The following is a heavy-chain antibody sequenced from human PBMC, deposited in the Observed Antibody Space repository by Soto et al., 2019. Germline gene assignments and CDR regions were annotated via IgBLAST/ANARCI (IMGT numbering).Heavy chain of an antibody. D-gene: IGHD3-9*01. Sequence: QLQLQESGPRLVKPSETLSLTCSVSGGSMNDVTHSWAWIRQPPGKGLEWIATTYYSGSTHYNSSLKSRATISVDTSQNQFSLELTSVTAADTAVYHCASARYFGVDVWCQGTTVIVSS. CDR1: GGSMNDVTHS. J-gene: IGHJ6*02. CDR3: ASARYFGVDV. V-gene: IGHV4-39*01. CDR2: TYYSGST.